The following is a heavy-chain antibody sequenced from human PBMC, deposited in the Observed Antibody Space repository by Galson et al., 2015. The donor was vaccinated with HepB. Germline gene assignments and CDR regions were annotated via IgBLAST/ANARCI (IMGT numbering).Heavy chain of an antibody. J-gene: IGHJ4*02. D-gene: IGHD2-2*01. V-gene: IGHV1-69*13. Sequence: SVKVSCKASGGTFSSYAISWVRQAPGQGLEWMGGIIPIFGTANYAQKFQGRVTITADESPSTAYMELSSLRSEDTAVYYCARSPMPLVVPAANFGYFDYWGQGTLVTVSS. CDR3: ARSPMPLVVPAANFGYFDY. CDR1: GGTFSSYA. CDR2: IIPIFGTA.